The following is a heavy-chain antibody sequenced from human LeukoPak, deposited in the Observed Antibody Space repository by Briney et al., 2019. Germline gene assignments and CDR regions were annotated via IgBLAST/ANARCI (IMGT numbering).Heavy chain of an antibody. D-gene: IGHD5-18*01. CDR1: ARSISSYY. CDR3: ARDLGYSYGPLNYYYYGMHV. V-gene: IGHV4-59*01. J-gene: IGHJ6*02. Sequence: SETLSLTCTVSARSISSYYWSWIRQPPGKGLEWIGYIYYSGSTNYNPSLKSRATISVDTSKNQFSLKLSSVTAADTAGYYCARDLGYSYGPLNYYYYGMHVWGQGTTLTVPS. CDR2: IYYSGST.